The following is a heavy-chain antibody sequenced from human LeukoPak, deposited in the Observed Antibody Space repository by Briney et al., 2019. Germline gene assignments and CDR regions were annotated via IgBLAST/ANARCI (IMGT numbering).Heavy chain of an antibody. V-gene: IGHV4-59*01. CDR3: ASVLYGANGFDY. D-gene: IGHD4-23*01. Sequence: PSETLSLTCTVSDASISGYYWSWIRQPPGKGLEWIAYFYYTGTRNYNPSLKSRVTVSVDTSKNQFSLTLTSVTAADTAVYYCASVLYGANGFDYWGQGTPVTVSS. J-gene: IGHJ4*02. CDR1: DASISGYY. CDR2: FYYTGTR.